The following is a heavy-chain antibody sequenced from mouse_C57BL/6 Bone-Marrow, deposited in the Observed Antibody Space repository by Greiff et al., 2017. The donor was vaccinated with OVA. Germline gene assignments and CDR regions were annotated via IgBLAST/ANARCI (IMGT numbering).Heavy chain of an antibody. CDR2: IDPSDSYT. J-gene: IGHJ4*01. V-gene: IGHV1-59*01. CDR3: ARIYYDYDGDAMDY. CDR1: GYTFTSYW. D-gene: IGHD2-4*01. Sequence: QVQLQQPGAELVRPGTSVKLSCKASGYTFTSYWMHWVKQRPGQGLEWIGVIDPSDSYTNYNQKFKGKATLTVDTSSSTAYMQLSSLTSEDSAVYYCARIYYDYDGDAMDYWGQGTSVTVSS.